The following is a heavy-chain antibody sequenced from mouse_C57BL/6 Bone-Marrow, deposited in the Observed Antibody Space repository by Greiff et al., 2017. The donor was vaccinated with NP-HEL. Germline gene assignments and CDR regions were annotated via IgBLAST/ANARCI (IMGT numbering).Heavy chain of an antibody. J-gene: IGHJ4*01. CDR1: GYSITSDY. V-gene: IGHV3-8*01. CDR3: ARYGGLPYYAMDY. CDR2: ISYSGST. D-gene: IGHD1-1*02. Sequence: EVHLVESGPGLAKPSQTLSLTCSATGYSITSDYWNWIRKFPGNKLEYMGYISYSGSTYYNPSLKSRISITRDTTKNQYYLQLNSVTTEDTATYYCARYGGLPYYAMDYWGQGTSVTVSS.